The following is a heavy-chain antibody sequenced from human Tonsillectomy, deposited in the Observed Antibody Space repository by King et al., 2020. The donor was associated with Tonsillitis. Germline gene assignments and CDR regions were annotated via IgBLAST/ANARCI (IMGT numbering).Heavy chain of an antibody. D-gene: IGHD6-25*01. V-gene: IGHV1-2*02. Sequence: VQLVQSGAEVREPGASVKVSCKASGYTFSGYYIHWVRQAPGQGLEWMGWISPGQGLEWMGWFNPDSGGTDSAQKFQGRVTMTRDTSISTAYMELSSLRSDDTAVYYCARGSGDFDYWGQGTLVTVSS. CDR1: GYTFSGYY. CDR3: ARGSGDFDY. CDR2: FNPDSGGT. J-gene: IGHJ4*02.